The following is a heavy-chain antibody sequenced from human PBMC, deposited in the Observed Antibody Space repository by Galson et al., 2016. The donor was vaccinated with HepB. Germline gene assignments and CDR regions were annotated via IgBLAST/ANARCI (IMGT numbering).Heavy chain of an antibody. D-gene: IGHD1-26*01. CDR3: ARARVGLKRDYYYYYGMDV. CDR1: GGSISSDNW. V-gene: IGHV4-4*02. CDR2: IYQSGIT. Sequence: SETLSLTCVVSGGSISSDNWWSWVRQSPGKGLEWIGEIYQSGITNDNPSLKSRVTMLVDESKNPFSLKMSSVTAADTAIYYLARARVGLKRDYYYYYGMDVWGQGTTVTVSS. J-gene: IGHJ6*02.